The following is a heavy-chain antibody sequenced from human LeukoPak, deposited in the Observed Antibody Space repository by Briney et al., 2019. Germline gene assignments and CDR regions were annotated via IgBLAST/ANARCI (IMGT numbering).Heavy chain of an antibody. J-gene: IGHJ4*02. Sequence: ASVKVSFKASGFTFTNYYIHWVRQAPGQGLEWMGIINPTSGSTAYTQKFQGRVTMTRDTSTSTVYMELSSLRSADTAVYYCAGLGYYYDSLGHYDYWGQGTLVIVSS. V-gene: IGHV1-46*01. D-gene: IGHD3-22*01. CDR1: GFTFTNYY. CDR3: AGLGYYYDSLGHYDY. CDR2: INPTSGST.